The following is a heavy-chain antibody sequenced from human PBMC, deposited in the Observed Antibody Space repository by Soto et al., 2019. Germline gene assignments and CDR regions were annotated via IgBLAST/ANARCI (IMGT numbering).Heavy chain of an antibody. CDR3: ARALAPSGFDY. CDR2: INPNSGGT. Sequence: XSVKVSCKASGYTFTGYYMHWVRQAPGQGLEWMGWINPNSGGTNYAQKFQGWVTMTRDTSISTAYMELSRLRSDDTAVYYCARALAPSGFDYWGQGTLVTGSS. D-gene: IGHD3-10*01. J-gene: IGHJ4*02. V-gene: IGHV1-2*04. CDR1: GYTFTGYY.